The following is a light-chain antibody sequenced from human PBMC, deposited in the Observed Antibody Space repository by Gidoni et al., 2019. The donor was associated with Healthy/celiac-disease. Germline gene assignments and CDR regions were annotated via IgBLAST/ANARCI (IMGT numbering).Light chain of an antibody. CDR1: SRDVGGYNY. CDR3: SSYTSSSTLVV. CDR2: DVS. Sequence: QSALTQPASVSGSHGQSITISCTGTSRDVGGYNYVSWYQQHPGKAPKLMIYDVSNRPSGVSNRFSGSESGNTSSLTISGLQAEDEADYYCSSYTSSSTLVVFGGGTKLTVL. V-gene: IGLV2-14*03. J-gene: IGLJ2*01.